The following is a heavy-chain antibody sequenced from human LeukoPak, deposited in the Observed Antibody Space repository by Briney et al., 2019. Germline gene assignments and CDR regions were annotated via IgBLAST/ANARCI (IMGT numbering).Heavy chain of an antibody. CDR2: ISNSGST. CDR1: GASISSYL. J-gene: IGHJ4*02. D-gene: IGHD3-22*01. CDR3: ERLGDLYGSSGIYFDD. V-gene: IGHV4-59*08. Sequence: SETLSLTCTVSGASISSYLGSWIRQPPGKGLEWIGYISNSGSTSYNPSLKSRVTISVDTSKNQFSLRLSSVTAADTAVYFCERLGDLYGSSGIYFDDWGQGTLVTVSS.